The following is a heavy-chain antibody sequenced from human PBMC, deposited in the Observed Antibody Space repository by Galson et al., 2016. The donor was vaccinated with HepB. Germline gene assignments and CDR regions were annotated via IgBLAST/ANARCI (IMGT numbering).Heavy chain of an antibody. CDR2: IRGDGIVS. CDR1: GFTFNAHW. D-gene: IGHD3-10*01. V-gene: IGHV3-7*01. Sequence: SLRLSCAASGFTFNAHWMNWVRQAPGKGLKWVANIRGDGIVSYYAESVRGRFTISRDNAKNSLYLQMNGLRVDETAVYYCSREMTGGYFDWGQGTLVTVSS. CDR3: SREMTGGYFD. J-gene: IGHJ4*02.